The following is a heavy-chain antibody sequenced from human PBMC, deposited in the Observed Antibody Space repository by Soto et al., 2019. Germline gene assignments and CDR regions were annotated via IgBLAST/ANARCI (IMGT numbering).Heavy chain of an antibody. V-gene: IGHV1-69*01. J-gene: IGHJ5*02. CDR1: GGTFSSYA. CDR2: IIPIFGTA. D-gene: IGHD2-15*01. CDR3: ARVGGYCSGGSCFSGGHWFDP. Sequence: QVQLVQSGAEVKKPGSSVKVSCKASGGTFSSYAISWVRQAPGQGLEWMGGIIPIFGTANYAQKFQGRVTITADESTSTAYVEVSSLRSGDTAVCYCARVGGYCSGGSCFSGGHWFDPWGQGTLVTVSS.